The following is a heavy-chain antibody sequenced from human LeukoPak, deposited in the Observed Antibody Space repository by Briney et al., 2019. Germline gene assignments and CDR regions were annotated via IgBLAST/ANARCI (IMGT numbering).Heavy chain of an antibody. Sequence: PSETLSLTCTVSGYSISSGYYWGWIRPPPGKGLEWIGSIYHSGSTYYNPSLKSRVTISVDTSKNQFSLKLSSVTAADTAVYYCVFGFGEFSNWFDPWGQGTLVTVSS. V-gene: IGHV4-38-2*02. CDR3: VFGFGEFSNWFDP. CDR2: IYHSGST. D-gene: IGHD3-10*01. CDR1: GYSISSGYY. J-gene: IGHJ5*02.